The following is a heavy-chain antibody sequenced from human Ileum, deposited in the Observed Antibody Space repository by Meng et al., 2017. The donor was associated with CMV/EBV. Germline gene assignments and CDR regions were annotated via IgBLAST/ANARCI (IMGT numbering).Heavy chain of an antibody. CDR1: GFTFSSYW. V-gene: IGHV3-74*01. Sequence: GGSLRLSCAASGFTFSSYWMHWVRQAPGKGLVWVSRINSDGSSTSYADSVKGRFSISRDNAKNMLYLQMNSLRPEDTAVYYCAREPLRAAGHYLDYWGQGTLVTVSS. D-gene: IGHD5-12*01. CDR2: INSDGSST. J-gene: IGHJ4*02. CDR3: AREPLRAAGHYLDY.